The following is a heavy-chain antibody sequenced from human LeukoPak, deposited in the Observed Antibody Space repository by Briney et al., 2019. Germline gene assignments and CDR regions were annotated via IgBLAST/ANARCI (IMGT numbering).Heavy chain of an antibody. CDR3: ARVSGYDWESSFDY. CDR1: GGSISSYY. D-gene: IGHD5-12*01. CDR2: ISYSGST. J-gene: IGHJ4*02. Sequence: PSETLSLTCTVSGGSISSYYWSWIRQPPGKGLEWIGYISYSGSTNYNPSLKSRVTISVDTSKNQFSLKLSSVTAADTAVYYCARVSGYDWESSFDYWGQGTLVTVSS. V-gene: IGHV4-59*01.